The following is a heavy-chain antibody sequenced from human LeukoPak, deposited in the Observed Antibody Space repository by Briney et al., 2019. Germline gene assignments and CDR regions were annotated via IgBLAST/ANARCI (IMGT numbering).Heavy chain of an antibody. Sequence: PGGSLRLSCAASGFTFSSYWMSWVRQAPGKGLEWVANIKQDGSEKYYVDSVKGRFTISRDNAKNTLYLQMNSLRAEDTAVYYCAKVPHDYGDYFDYWGQGTLVTVSS. J-gene: IGHJ4*02. CDR2: IKQDGSEK. CDR3: AKVPHDYGDYFDY. D-gene: IGHD4-17*01. CDR1: GFTFSSYW. V-gene: IGHV3-7*03.